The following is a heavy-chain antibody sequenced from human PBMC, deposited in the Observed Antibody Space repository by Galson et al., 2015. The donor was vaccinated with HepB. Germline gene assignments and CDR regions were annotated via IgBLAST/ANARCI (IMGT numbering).Heavy chain of an antibody. CDR3: ARDKKSIVICSSTSCPTIYYYYGMDV. D-gene: IGHD2-2*01. V-gene: IGHV1-69*04. CDR1: GGTFSSYT. CDR2: IIPILGIA. J-gene: IGHJ6*02. Sequence: SVKVSCKASGGTFSSYTISWVRQAPGQGLEWMGRIIPILGIANYAQKFQGRVTITADKSTSTAYMELSSLRSEDTAVYYCARDKKSIVICSSTSCPTIYYYYGMDVWGQGTTVTVSS.